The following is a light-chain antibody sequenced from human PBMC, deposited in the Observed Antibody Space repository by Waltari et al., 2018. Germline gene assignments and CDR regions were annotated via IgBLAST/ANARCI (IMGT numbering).Light chain of an antibody. V-gene: IGLV6-57*01. J-gene: IGLJ2*01. Sequence: NFMLTQPHSVSESPGKTVTISCTRSSGSIASNYVQWYRQRPGTSPTTLIYEYNQRPSGVPDRFSGSIDSSSNSASLTSSGLKTEDEADYYCQSYDSSSVVFGGGTKLTVL. CDR2: EYN. CDR3: QSYDSSSVV. CDR1: SGSIASNY.